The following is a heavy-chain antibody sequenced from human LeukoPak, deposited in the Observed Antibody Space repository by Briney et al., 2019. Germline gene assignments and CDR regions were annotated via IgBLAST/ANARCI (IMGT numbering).Heavy chain of an antibody. V-gene: IGHV3-30*18. J-gene: IGHJ4*02. D-gene: IGHD3-9*01. Sequence: GGSLRLSCAASGFAFSSYGMHWVRQAPGKGPEWVAVISYDGSNKYYADSVKGRFTISRDNSKNTLYLQMNSLRAEDTAVYYCAKSYDILTGSDYWGQGTLVTVSS. CDR1: GFAFSSYG. CDR2: ISYDGSNK. CDR3: AKSYDILTGSDY.